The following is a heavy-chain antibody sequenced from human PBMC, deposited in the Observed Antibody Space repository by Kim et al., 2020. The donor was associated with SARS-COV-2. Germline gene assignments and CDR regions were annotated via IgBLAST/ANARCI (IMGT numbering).Heavy chain of an antibody. V-gene: IGHV4-30-2*01. J-gene: IGHJ4*02. Sequence: SETLSLTCAVSGGSISSGGYSWSWIRQPPGKGLEWIGYIYHSGITYYNPSLKSRVTISVDSSKNQFSLKLSSVTAADTAVYYCARARWLPSYFDYWGQGTLVTVSS. D-gene: IGHD5-12*01. CDR2: IYHSGIT. CDR1: GGSISSGGYS. CDR3: ARARWLPSYFDY.